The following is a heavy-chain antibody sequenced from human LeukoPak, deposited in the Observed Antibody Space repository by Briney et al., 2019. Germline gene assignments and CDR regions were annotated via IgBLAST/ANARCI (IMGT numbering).Heavy chain of an antibody. J-gene: IGHJ4*02. D-gene: IGHD5-24*01. V-gene: IGHV3-73*01. CDR2: IRSKANSYAT. CDR3: TSNRDGYNLVDY. Sequence: GGSLRLSCAASGFTLSGSAMHGVRQASGKGLEWVGRIRSKANSYATTYGGSVKGRFTISRDDSKNTAYLQMNSPKTEDTAVYYCTSNRDGYNLVDYWGQGTLVTVSS. CDR1: GFTLSGSA.